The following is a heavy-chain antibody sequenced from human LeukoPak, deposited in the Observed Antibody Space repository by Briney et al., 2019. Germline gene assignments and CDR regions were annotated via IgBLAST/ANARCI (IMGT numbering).Heavy chain of an antibody. CDR2: IGIAGDT. CDR1: GFTFSDCD. D-gene: IGHD1-1*01. J-gene: IGHJ4*02. V-gene: IGHV3-13*01. CDR3: ARVAKERVGGVYYFDY. Sequence: PGGSLRLSCAASGFTFSDCDMHWVRQATGKGLEWVSAIGIAGDTYYTGSVKGRFTISRENAKNSLYLQMNSLRAGDTAVYYCARVAKERVGGVYYFDYWGQGTLVTVSS.